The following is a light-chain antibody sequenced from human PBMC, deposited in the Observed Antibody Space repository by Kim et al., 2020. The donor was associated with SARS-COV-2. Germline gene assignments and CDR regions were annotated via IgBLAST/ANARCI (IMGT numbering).Light chain of an antibody. V-gene: IGKV3-20*01. CDR1: QSVSSNY. J-gene: IGKJ4*01. Sequence: SRGEKDTLSCWGSQSVSSNYFAWYQQKPGQAPRLLISRASNRATGIPDRFSGSGSGTDFSLTISRLEHEDFAVYYCQQYGGSPLTFGGGTKVDIK. CDR3: QQYGGSPLT. CDR2: RAS.